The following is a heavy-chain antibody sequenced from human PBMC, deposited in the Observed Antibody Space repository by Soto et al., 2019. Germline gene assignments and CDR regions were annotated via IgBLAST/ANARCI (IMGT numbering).Heavy chain of an antibody. J-gene: IGHJ5*01. Sequence: QVHLQESGPGLVKPSGTLSLTCAVSGASISSSNWWTWVRQSPGKGLEWIGEIYQSESTNYNPSLKRRVTILLDNPNNQFSLRLTSVTAAATAVYYCATSGYNNGWFDSCGQGALVTVSS. V-gene: IGHV4-4*02. D-gene: IGHD6-19*01. CDR3: ATSGYNNGWFDS. CDR2: IYQSEST. CDR1: GASISSSNW.